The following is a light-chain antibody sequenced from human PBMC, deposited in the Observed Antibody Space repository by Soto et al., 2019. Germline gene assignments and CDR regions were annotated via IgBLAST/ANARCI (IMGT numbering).Light chain of an antibody. CDR3: QQYNNWPPLT. V-gene: IGKV3-15*01. CDR2: DAS. J-gene: IGKJ4*01. CDR1: QSVSSN. Sequence: EIVMTQSPATLSVSPGERATLSCKASQSVSSNLAWYQQTPGQAPRLLIYDASTRASGFPARFTAGGSGTEFTLTISSLQSEDVGVYYCQQYNNWPPLTFGGGTKVEI.